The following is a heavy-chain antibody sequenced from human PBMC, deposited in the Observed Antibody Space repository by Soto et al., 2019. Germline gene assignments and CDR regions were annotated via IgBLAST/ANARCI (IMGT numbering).Heavy chain of an antibody. CDR2: IKQDGSEK. Sequence: GGSLRLSCAASGFTFSSYWMSWVRQAPGKGLEWVANIKQDGSEKYYVDSVKGRFTISRDNAKNSLYLQMNSLRAEDTAVYYCARDFLGYCSGGSCYSKLLWGQGTLVTVSS. D-gene: IGHD2-15*01. J-gene: IGHJ4*02. V-gene: IGHV3-7*01. CDR3: ARDFLGYCSGGSCYSKLL. CDR1: GFTFSSYW.